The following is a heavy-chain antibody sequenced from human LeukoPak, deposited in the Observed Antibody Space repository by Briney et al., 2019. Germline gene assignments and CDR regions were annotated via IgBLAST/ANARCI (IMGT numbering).Heavy chain of an antibody. CDR2: ISYDGSNK. V-gene: IGHV3-30-3*01. Sequence: GGSLRLSCAASGFTFSSYAMHWVRQAPGKGLEWVAVISYDGSNKYYADSVKGRFTISRDNSKNTLYLQMNSLRAEDTAVYYCARDSQISGYYSYWGQGTLVTVSS. CDR3: ARDSQISGYYSY. D-gene: IGHD3-22*01. J-gene: IGHJ4*02. CDR1: GFTFSSYA.